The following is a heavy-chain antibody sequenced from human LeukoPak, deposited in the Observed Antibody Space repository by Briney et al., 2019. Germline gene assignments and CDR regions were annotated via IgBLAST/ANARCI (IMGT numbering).Heavy chain of an antibody. CDR1: GYTFTSYG. J-gene: IGHJ4*02. CDR3: ARPALSSCGGDCYSLDY. D-gene: IGHD2-21*01. Sequence: ASVKVSCKASGYTFTSYGISWVREAPGQGLEWMGWISAYNGNTNYAQKLQGRVTMTTDTSTSTAYMELRSLRSDDTAVYYCARPALSSCGGDCYSLDYWGQGTLVTVSS. CDR2: ISAYNGNT. V-gene: IGHV1-18*01.